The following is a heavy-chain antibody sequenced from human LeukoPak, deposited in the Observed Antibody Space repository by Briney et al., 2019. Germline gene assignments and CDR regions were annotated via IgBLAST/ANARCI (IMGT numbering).Heavy chain of an antibody. CDR3: AGVSGSYSDAFDI. J-gene: IGHJ3*02. CDR2: IYYSGST. Sequence: SETLSLTCTVSGVSVSSGSYYWSCIRQPPGKGLEWIGYIYYSGSTNYNPSLKSRVTISVDTSKNQFSLELNSVTAADTAVYYCAGVSGSYSDAFDIWGQGTMVTVSS. D-gene: IGHD1-26*01. V-gene: IGHV4-61*01. CDR1: GVSVSSGSYY.